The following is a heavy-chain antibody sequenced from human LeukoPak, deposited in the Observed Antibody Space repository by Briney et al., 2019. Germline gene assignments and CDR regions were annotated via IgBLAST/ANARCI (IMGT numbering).Heavy chain of an antibody. D-gene: IGHD3-22*01. CDR1: GVSFSGYY. V-gene: IGHV4-34*01. J-gene: IGHJ4*02. CDR2: INHSGST. CDR3: ARLTMISGNY. Sequence: PSETLSLTCAVYGVSFSGYYWSWIRQPPGKGLEWIGEINHSGSTNYNPSLKSRVTISVDTSKNQFSLKLSSVTAADTAVYYCARLTMISGNYWGQGTLVTVSS.